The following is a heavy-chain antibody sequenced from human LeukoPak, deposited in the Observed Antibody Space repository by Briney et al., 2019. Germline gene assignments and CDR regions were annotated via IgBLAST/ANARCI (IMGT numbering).Heavy chain of an antibody. J-gene: IGHJ5*02. D-gene: IGHD2-2*01. CDR1: GGSISSYY. Sequence: MPSETLSLTCTVSGGSISSYYWSWIRQPPGKGLEWIGEINHSGSTNYNPSLKSRVTISVDTSKNQFSLKLSSVTAADTAVYYCARRPLGYCSSTSCAGRYWFDPWGQGTLVTVSS. V-gene: IGHV4-34*01. CDR3: ARRPLGYCSSTSCAGRYWFDP. CDR2: INHSGST.